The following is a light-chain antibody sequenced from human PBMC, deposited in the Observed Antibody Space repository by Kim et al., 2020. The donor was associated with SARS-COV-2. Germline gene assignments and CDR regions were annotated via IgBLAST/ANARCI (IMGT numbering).Light chain of an antibody. CDR3: QSYDSSNIVV. V-gene: IGLV6-57*01. CDR1: GGTLAPKY. CDR2: QDG. J-gene: IGLJ2*01. Sequence: IPPPPHGGTLAPKYVQGYPQPPGSPPATLIPQDGQRPSGVPARFSGSIDSSSNSASLTISGLRTEDEADYYCQSYDSSNIVVFGGGTQLTVL.